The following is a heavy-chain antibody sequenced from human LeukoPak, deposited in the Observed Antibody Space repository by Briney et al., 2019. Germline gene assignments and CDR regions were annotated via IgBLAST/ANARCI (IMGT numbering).Heavy chain of an antibody. CDR2: ISGLGGST. D-gene: IGHD2-15*01. J-gene: IGHJ4*02. Sequence: GGSLRLSCAASGFTFSSNAMSWVRQAPGKGLEWVSAISGLGGSTYYADSVKGRFTVSRDNSKNTLYLQMNSLRAEDTAVYYCARRRRDIVVVVAVPDYFDYWAREPWSPSPQ. CDR1: GFTFSSNA. V-gene: IGHV3-23*01. CDR3: ARRRRDIVVVVAVPDYFDY.